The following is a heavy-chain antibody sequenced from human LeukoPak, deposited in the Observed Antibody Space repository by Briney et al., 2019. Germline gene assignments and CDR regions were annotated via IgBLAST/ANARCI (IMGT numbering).Heavy chain of an antibody. CDR3: AREARYSSGWFPIDY. CDR1: GGSLSSGSYY. J-gene: IGHJ4*02. D-gene: IGHD6-19*01. V-gene: IGHV4-39*07. CDR2: IYHSGST. Sequence: SQTLSLTCTVSGGSLSSGSYYWSWIRQPPGKGLEWIGSIYHSGSTYRNPSLKSRVTISVDTYKNQFSLKLSSVTAADTAVYYCAREARYSSGWFPIDYWGQGTLVTVSS.